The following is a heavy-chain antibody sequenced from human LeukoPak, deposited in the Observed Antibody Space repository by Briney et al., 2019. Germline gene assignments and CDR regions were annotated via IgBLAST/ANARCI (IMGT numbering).Heavy chain of an antibody. CDR3: ARSISDPPYYYYYMDV. V-gene: IGHV4-59*01. J-gene: IGHJ6*03. D-gene: IGHD2-21*01. Sequence: SETLSLTCTVSGGSISSYYWSWIRQPPGKGLEWIGYIYYSGSTNYNPSLKSRVTISVDTSKNQFSLKLSSVTAADTAVYYCARSISDPPYYYYYMDVWGKGTTVTVPS. CDR2: IYYSGST. CDR1: GGSISSYY.